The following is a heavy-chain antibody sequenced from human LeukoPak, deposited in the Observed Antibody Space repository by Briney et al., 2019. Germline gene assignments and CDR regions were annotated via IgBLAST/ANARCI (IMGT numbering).Heavy chain of an antibody. D-gene: IGHD6-13*01. V-gene: IGHV4-59*01. CDR2: ISHTGNP. J-gene: IGHJ5*02. CDR1: GDSISTYY. CDR3: ARSEAIYSSSVSRFDP. Sequence: SETLSLTCTVSGDSISTYYWSWIRQPPGKGLEWIGYISHTGNPNYNPSLTGRLSVSLDTSKSQVSLQLTSVTAADTAVYYCARSEAIYSSSVSRFDPWGQGTLVTVSS.